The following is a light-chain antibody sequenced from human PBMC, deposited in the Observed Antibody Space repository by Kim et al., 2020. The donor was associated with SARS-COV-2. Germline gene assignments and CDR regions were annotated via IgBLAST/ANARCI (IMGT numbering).Light chain of an antibody. CDR3: QQSHSPPYT. J-gene: IGKJ2*01. CDR2: AAS. Sequence: SASVGDRVTITCRESQSIRNYLDWYQHKPGKPPKVLIYAASTLQSGVPSRFSGSGSGTDFTLTISSLQPEDFATYYCQQSHSPPYTFGQGTKLEIK. V-gene: IGKV1-39*01. CDR1: QSIRNY.